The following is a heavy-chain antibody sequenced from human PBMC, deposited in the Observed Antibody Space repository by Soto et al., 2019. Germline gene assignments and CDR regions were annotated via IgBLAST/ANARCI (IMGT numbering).Heavy chain of an antibody. CDR3: ARDLGRYCSSTSCPSGMDV. D-gene: IGHD2-2*01. J-gene: IGHJ6*02. V-gene: IGHV3-21*01. CDR2: ISSSSSYI. CDR1: GFTFSSYS. Sequence: GGSLRLSCAASGFTFSSYSMNWVRQAPGKGLEWVSSISSSSSYIYYADSVKGRFTISRDNAKNSLYLQMNSLRAEDTAVYYCARDLGRYCSSTSCPSGMDVWGQGTTVTVSS.